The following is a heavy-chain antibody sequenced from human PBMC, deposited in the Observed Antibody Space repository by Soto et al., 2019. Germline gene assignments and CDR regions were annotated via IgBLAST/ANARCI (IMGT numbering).Heavy chain of an antibody. J-gene: IGHJ4*02. CDR1: GFTFSSYS. D-gene: IGHD4-17*01. CDR3: ARDPTRGAYGDYRGARHFDY. V-gene: IGHV3-48*01. CDR2: ISSSSSTI. Sequence: EVQLVESGGGLVQPGGSLRLSCVASGFTFSSYSMNWVRQAPGKGLEWVSYISSSSSTIYYADSVKGRFTISRDNAKNSLYLQMNSLRAEDTAVYYCARDPTRGAYGDYRGARHFDYWGQGTLVTVSS.